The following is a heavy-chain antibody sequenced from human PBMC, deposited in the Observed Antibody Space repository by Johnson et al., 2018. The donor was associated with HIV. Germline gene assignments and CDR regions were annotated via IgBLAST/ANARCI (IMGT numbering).Heavy chain of an antibody. CDR3: ARLSGYYVYDAFDI. V-gene: IGHV3-30*04. D-gene: IGHD3-3*01. J-gene: IGHJ3*02. CDR2: VSFDGSKK. Sequence: QVRLVESGGGVVRPGRSLRLSCTASGFTFSNYPMHWVRQAPGKGLEWVAVVSFDGSKKYHADSVKGRFTISRDNAKNSLYLQMNSLRAEDTALYYCARLSGYYVYDAFDIWGQGTMVTVSS. CDR1: GFTFSNYP.